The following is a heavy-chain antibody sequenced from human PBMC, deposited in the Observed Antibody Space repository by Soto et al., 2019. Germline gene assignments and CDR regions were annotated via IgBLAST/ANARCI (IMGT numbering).Heavy chain of an antibody. V-gene: IGHV4-31*03. Sequence: SETLSLTCTVSGGSITTGGYYWSWIRQLPGKGLEWIGHRYYSESTYYNPTLKSRVSISLDTSRNQFSLKLSFVTAADTAMYYCARTKCSGGSCYSWSLDYWGQGTPVTVSS. D-gene: IGHD2-15*01. CDR3: ARTKCSGGSCYSWSLDY. J-gene: IGHJ4*02. CDR2: RYYSEST. CDR1: GGSITTGGYY.